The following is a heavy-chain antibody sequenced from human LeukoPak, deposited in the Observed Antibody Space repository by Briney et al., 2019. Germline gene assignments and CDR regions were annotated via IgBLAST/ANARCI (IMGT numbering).Heavy chain of an antibody. Sequence: PGGSLRLSCAASGFTFSSYGMHWVRQAPGKGLEWVAFIRYDGSDKYYADSVKGRFTISRDNSKNTLYLQMNSLRAEDTAVYYCAKSFPPYGSGSYPLDYWGQGTLVTVSS. CDR1: GFTFSSYG. D-gene: IGHD3-10*01. V-gene: IGHV3-30*02. CDR3: AKSFPPYGSGSYPLDY. J-gene: IGHJ4*02. CDR2: IRYDGSDK.